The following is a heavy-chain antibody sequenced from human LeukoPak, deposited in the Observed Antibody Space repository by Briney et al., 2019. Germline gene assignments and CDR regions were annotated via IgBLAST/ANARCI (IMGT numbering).Heavy chain of an antibody. J-gene: IGHJ4*02. Sequence: PGGSLRLSCAASGFTFSHYTMNWVRQPPGKGLEWMSSINPAGTSTYYADSVKGRFTITSDDATNSLYLQMNSLRVAATALHYCVRDCSGGSGFGGCWGPGTLVAVSS. CDR1: GFTFSHYT. CDR2: INPAGTST. D-gene: IGHD2-15*01. CDR3: VRDCSGGSGFGGC. V-gene: IGHV3-21*01.